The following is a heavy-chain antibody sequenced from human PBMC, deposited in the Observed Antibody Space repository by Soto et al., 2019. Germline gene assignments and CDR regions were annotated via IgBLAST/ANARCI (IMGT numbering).Heavy chain of an antibody. CDR2: IYYSGST. J-gene: IGHJ4*02. CDR1: GCSISIGYYY. V-gene: IGHV4-30-4*01. Sequence: SETLSLTCPVSGCSISIGYYYWLWIRQPPGKCLEWIGYIYYSGSTYYNPSLKSRVTISVDTSKNQFSLKLSSVTAADTAVYYCDRELRGQQVVLGGQGTLVTVSS. D-gene: IGHD6-13*01. CDR3: DRELRGQQVVL.